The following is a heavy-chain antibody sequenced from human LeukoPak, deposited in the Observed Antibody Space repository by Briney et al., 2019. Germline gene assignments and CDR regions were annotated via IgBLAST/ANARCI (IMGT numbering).Heavy chain of an antibody. J-gene: IGHJ3*02. CDR2: INHSGST. D-gene: IGHD3-10*01. V-gene: IGHV4-34*01. CDR3: ARESLYYGYAFDI. Sequence: SETLSLTCAVYGGSFSGYYWSWIRQPPGKGLEWIGEINHSGSTNYNPSLKSRITISVDTSKNQFSLKLSSVTAADTAVYYCARESLYYGYAFDIWGQGTMVTVSS. CDR1: GGSFSGYY.